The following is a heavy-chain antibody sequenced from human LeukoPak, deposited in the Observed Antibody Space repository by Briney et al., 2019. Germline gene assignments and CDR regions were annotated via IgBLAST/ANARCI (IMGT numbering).Heavy chain of an antibody. CDR1: GLTFSSHA. J-gene: IGHJ5*01. V-gene: IGHV3-23*01. CDR3: AKGPMDYSNHLFDS. D-gene: IGHD4-11*01. Sequence: GGSLRLSCAASGLTFSSHAMNWVRQAPGKGLEWVSVISGSGVSTNYAESVKGRFTISRDNSRNTVYVQMNSLRAEDTAVYYCAKGPMDYSNHLFDSWRQGILVTVSS. CDR2: ISGSGVST.